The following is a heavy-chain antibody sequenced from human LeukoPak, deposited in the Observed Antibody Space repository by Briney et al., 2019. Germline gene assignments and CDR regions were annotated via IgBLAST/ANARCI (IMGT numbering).Heavy chain of an antibody. CDR1: GYTFTGYY. V-gene: IGHV1-2*06. Sequence: ASVKVSCKASGYTFTGYYIHWVRQAPGQGLEWMGRINPNSGGTNYAQKFEGRVTMTRDTSISTAYMELSRLTSDDTAVYYCARDPGRGSSWTFDYWGQRTLVTVSS. CDR2: INPNSGGT. CDR3: ARDPGRGSSWTFDY. J-gene: IGHJ4*02. D-gene: IGHD6-13*01.